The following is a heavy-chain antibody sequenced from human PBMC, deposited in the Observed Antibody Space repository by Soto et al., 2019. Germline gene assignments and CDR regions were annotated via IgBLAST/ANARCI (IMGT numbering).Heavy chain of an antibody. J-gene: IGHJ6*02. D-gene: IGHD1-20*01. V-gene: IGHV1-69*13. CDR1: GGTFSSYA. CDR3: ARSLTGTYYYYGMDV. CDR2: IIPIFGTA. Sequence: ASVKVSFKASGGTFSSYAINWVRQAPGQGLEWMGGIIPIFGTADYAQKFQGRVTITADESTSTAYMELSSLRSEDTAVYYCARSLTGTYYYYGMDVWGQGTTVTVS.